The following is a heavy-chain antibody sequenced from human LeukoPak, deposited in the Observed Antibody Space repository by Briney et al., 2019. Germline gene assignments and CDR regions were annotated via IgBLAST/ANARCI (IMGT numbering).Heavy chain of an antibody. CDR1: GFTFSSYS. CDR3: ARAKRVGATTGKYWFDP. J-gene: IGHJ5*02. D-gene: IGHD1-26*01. V-gene: IGHV3-21*01. CDR2: ISSSSSYI. Sequence: GGSLRLSCAASGFTFSSYSMNRVRQAPGKGLEWVSSISSSSSYIYYADSVKGRFTISRDNAKNSLYLQMNSLRAEDTAVYYCARAKRVGATTGKYWFDPWGQGTLVTVSS.